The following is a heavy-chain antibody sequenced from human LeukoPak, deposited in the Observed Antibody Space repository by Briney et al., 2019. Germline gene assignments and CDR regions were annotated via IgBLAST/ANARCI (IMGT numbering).Heavy chain of an antibody. D-gene: IGHD5-12*01. V-gene: IGHV3-23*01. J-gene: IGHJ4*02. CDR3: ARIRYSGYDRYFDY. Sequence: GGSLRLSCATPGFTFSSYAMSWDRQAPGKGVEWVSAISGSGGSTYYADSVKGRFTISRDNSKNTLYLQMNSLRAEDTAVYYCARIRYSGYDRYFDYWGQGTLVTVSS. CDR2: ISGSGGST. CDR1: GFTFSSYA.